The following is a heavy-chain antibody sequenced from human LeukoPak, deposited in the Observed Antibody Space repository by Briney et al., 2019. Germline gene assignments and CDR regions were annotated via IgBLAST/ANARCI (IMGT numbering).Heavy chain of an antibody. Sequence: PAETLSLTCTVSGRSISSSSYYWGWIRQPPVKGLECIGSIYYSWSTYYNPSLKSRVTISVDTSKNQFSLKLSTVTAADTAVYYCARDVPPSYGPRPYGMDVWGQGTTVTVSS. D-gene: IGHD3-16*01. CDR2: IYYSWST. CDR3: ARDVPPSYGPRPYGMDV. J-gene: IGHJ6*02. CDR1: GRSISSSSYY. V-gene: IGHV4-39*07.